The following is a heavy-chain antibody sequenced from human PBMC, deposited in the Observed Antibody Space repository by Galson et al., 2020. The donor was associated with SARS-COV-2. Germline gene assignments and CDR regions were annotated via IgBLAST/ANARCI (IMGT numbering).Heavy chain of an antibody. V-gene: IGHV4-4*02. Sequence: SETLSLTCAVSGGSISSSNWWSWVRQPPGKGLEWIGEIYHSGSTNYNPSLKSRVTISVDTSKNQFSLKLSSVTAADTAVYYCAAARFSDILTGIDYWGQGTLVTVSS. D-gene: IGHD3-9*01. CDR2: IYHSGST. CDR3: AAARFSDILTGIDY. J-gene: IGHJ4*02. CDR1: GGSISSSNW.